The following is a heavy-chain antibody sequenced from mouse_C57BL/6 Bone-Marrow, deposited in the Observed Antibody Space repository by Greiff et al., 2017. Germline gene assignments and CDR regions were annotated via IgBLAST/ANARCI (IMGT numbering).Heavy chain of an antibody. CDR2: IWSDGST. D-gene: IGHD2-5*01. J-gene: IGHJ4*01. V-gene: IGHV2-6*03. CDR1: GFSLTSYG. Sequence: VQLVESGPGLVAPSQSLSITCTVSGFSLTSYGVHWVRQPPGKGLEWLVVIWSDGSTTYNSALKSRLSISKDNSKSQVFLQMNSLQTDDTAMYYCARNSNYPYYYAMDYWGQGTSVTVSS. CDR3: ARNSNYPYYYAMDY.